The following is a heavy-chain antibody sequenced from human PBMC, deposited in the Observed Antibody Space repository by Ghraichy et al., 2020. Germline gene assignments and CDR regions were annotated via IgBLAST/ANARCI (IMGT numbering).Heavy chain of an antibody. V-gene: IGHV3-64*01. Sequence: GGSLRLSCAASGFAFSNYVMHWVRQAPGKGLEFVSAISTNRGSTYYATSVKGRFTISRDNSKNTVSLQMGSLRPEDMAVYYCASSGGLGSPATRWGPGTLVTVSS. CDR2: ISTNRGST. J-gene: IGHJ4*02. CDR1: GFAFSNYV. D-gene: IGHD3-10*01. CDR3: ASSGGLGSPATR.